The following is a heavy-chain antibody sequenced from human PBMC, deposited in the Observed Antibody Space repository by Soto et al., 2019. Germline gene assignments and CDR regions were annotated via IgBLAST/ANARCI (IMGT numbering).Heavy chain of an antibody. J-gene: IGHJ1*01. V-gene: IGHV3-30*19. D-gene: IGHD3-16*01. Sequence: QVQLVESGGGVVQPGTSLRVSCVGSGFTFRSYVIHWVRQPPGKGLEWVALTSYDGSAKYYDDSVRGRFTISRDNSRNTAELQMDSLRLEETALYYCSRWGRTGGLDVWGQGTLVSVSS. CDR2: TSYDGSAK. CDR1: GFTFRSYV. CDR3: SRWGRTGGLDV.